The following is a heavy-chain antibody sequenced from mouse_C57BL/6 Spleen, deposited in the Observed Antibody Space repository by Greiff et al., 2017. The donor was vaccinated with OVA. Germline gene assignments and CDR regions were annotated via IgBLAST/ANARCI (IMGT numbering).Heavy chain of an antibody. J-gene: IGHJ4*01. CDR2: IHPNSGST. CDR1: GYTFTSYW. V-gene: IGHV1-64*01. D-gene: IGHD2-1*01. CDR3: ASKGYGNYGDYAMDY. Sequence: VQLQQPGAELVKPGASVKLSCKASGYTFTSYWMHWVKQRPGQGLEWIGMIHPNSGSTNYNEKFKSKATLTVDKSSSTAYMQLSSLTSEDSAVYYCASKGYGNYGDYAMDYWGQGTSVTVSS.